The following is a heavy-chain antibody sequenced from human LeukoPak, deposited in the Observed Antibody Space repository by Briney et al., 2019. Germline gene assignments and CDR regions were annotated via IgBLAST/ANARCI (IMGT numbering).Heavy chain of an antibody. D-gene: IGHD6-19*01. CDR2: IWDDGSNK. J-gene: IGHJ4*02. Sequence: PGGSLRLSCAASGFTFSSHAMHWVRQAPGQGLEWVAVIWDDGSNKYYADSVKGRFTISRDNSKNTLYLQMNSLRAEDTAVYYCARDRVDSSGWYYFDYWGQGTLVTVSS. V-gene: IGHV3-33*01. CDR3: ARDRVDSSGWYYFDY. CDR1: GFTFSSHA.